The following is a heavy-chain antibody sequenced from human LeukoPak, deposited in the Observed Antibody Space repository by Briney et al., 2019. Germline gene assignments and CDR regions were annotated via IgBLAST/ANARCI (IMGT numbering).Heavy chain of an antibody. CDR1: GGTFSSYA. J-gene: IGHJ4*02. V-gene: IGHV1-69*13. D-gene: IGHD4-23*01. CDR3: ARVGGNRDYFDY. CDR2: IIPIFGTA. Sequence: SVKVSCKASGGTFSSYAISWVRQAPGQGLEWMGGIIPIFGTANYAQKFQGRVTITADESTSTAYMELSSLRSGDTAVYYCARVGGNRDYFDYWGQGTLVTVSS.